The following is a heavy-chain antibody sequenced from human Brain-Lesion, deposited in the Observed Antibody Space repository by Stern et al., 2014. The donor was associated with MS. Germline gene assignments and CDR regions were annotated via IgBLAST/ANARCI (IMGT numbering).Heavy chain of an antibody. CDR3: TRDCGRGSCSLPYCYYGMDV. J-gene: IGHJ6*02. V-gene: IGHV3-7*01. D-gene: IGHD2-15*01. Sequence: VQLVESGGGLVQPGGSLRLSCAASGFTFSTYWMRWVRQAPGKGLEWVANIKQDGSEEYYGDSVKGRFTISRDNAKRSLYLQMNSLRAEDTAVYYCTRDCGRGSCSLPYCYYGMDVWGQGTAVTVSS. CDR1: GFTFSTYW. CDR2: IKQDGSEE.